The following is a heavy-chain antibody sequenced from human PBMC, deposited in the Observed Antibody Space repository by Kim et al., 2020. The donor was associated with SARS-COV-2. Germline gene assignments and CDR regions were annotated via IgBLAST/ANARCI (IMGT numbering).Heavy chain of an antibody. CDR2: YYSGSN. Sequence: YYSGSNNYNPTHKSRVTISVDTAKKQFSLKLSSVTAADTAVYYCARGFDYGGQGTLVTVSS. V-gene: IGHV4-59*09. J-gene: IGHJ4*02. CDR3: ARGFDY.